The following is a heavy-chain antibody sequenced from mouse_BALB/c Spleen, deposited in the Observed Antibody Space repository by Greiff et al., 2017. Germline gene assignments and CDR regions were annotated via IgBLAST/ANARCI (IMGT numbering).Heavy chain of an antibody. CDR2: IWGDGST. D-gene: IGHD2-1*01. V-gene: IGHV2-6-7*01. CDR3: ARDERAAAYGNYAWFAY. Sequence: QVQLKESGPGLVAPSQSLSITCTVSGFSLTGYGVNWVRQPPGKGLEWLGMIWGDGSTDYNSALKSRLSISKDNSKSLVFLKMNSLQTDDTARYYCARDERAAAYGNYAWFAYWGQGTLVTVSA. CDR1: GFSLTGYG. J-gene: IGHJ3*01.